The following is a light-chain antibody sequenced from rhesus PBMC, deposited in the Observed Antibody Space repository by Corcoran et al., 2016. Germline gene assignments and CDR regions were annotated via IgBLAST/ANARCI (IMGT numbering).Light chain of an antibody. Sequence: EIVLTQSPATLSLSPGERATLSCRASQSVSTRFAWYQQKPGQAPRLLIYDASTRVTGIPDRVSGSGAWTDFNRTISSLEPEDVAVYFCQQESNWSLSFGGGTKVELK. CDR3: QQESNWSLS. CDR2: DAS. V-gene: IGKV3-17*02. J-gene: IGKJ4*01. CDR1: QSVSTR.